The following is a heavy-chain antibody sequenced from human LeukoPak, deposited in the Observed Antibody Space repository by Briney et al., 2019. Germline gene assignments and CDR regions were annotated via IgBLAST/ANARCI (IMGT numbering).Heavy chain of an antibody. Sequence: KPSETLSLTCAVYGGSFSGYYWSWIRQPPGKGLEWIGEINHSGSTNYNPSLKSRVTISVDTSKNQFSLKLSSVTAADTAVYYCARDKAALGTLDWGQGTLVTVSS. CDR2: INHSGST. D-gene: IGHD6-13*01. V-gene: IGHV4-34*01. CDR3: ARDKAALGTLD. CDR1: GGSFSGYY. J-gene: IGHJ4*02.